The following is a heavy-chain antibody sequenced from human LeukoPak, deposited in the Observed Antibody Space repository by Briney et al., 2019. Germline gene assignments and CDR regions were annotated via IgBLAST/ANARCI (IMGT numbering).Heavy chain of an antibody. CDR3: GGSEDGYIDY. CDR2: IKTDGTNT. Sequence: PGGSLRLSCAASGFTFSNYYMNWVRQAPGKGLEWVSRIKTDGTNTIYADFVEGRFTISRDNARNTLYLQMSSLSAGDTAVYYCGGSEDGYIDYWGQGTLVTVSS. D-gene: IGHD5-24*01. CDR1: GFTFSNYY. V-gene: IGHV3-74*01. J-gene: IGHJ4*02.